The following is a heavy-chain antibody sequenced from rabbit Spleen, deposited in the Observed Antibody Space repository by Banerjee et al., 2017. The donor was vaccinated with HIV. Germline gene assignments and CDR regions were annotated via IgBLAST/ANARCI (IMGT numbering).Heavy chain of an antibody. D-gene: IGHD8-1*01. J-gene: IGHJ6*01. CDR3: ARDTGSSFSSYGMDL. Sequence: QSLEESGGDLVKPGASLTLTCTASGFSFSSYYMSWVRQAPGKGLEWIGYIEPIFGNTYYANWVNGRFTISSHNAQNTLYLQLSSLTAADTATYFCARDTGSSFSSYGMDLWGPGTLVTVS. CDR2: IEPIFGNT. CDR1: GFSFSSYY. V-gene: IGHV1S40*01.